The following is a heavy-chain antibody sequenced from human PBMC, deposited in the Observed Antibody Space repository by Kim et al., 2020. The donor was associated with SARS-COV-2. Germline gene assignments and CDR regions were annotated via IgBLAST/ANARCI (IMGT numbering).Heavy chain of an antibody. J-gene: IGHJ4*02. D-gene: IGHD3-10*01. CDR3: ARDRLVDDYGSGSYYPSYFDY. CDR1: GYTFTSYG. CDR2: ISAYNGNT. V-gene: IGHV1-18*01. Sequence: ASVKVSCKASGYTFTSYGISWVRQAPGQGLEWMGWISAYNGNTNYAQKLQGRVTMTTDTSTSTAYMELRSLRSDDTAVYYCARDRLVDDYGSGSYYPSYFDYWGQGTLVTVSS.